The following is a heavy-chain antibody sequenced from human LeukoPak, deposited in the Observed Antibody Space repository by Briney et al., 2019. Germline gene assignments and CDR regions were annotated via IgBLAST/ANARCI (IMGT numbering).Heavy chain of an antibody. J-gene: IGHJ4*02. V-gene: IGHV3-48*03. D-gene: IGHD2-8*02. CDR2: ISSSGSTI. CDR3: ARDSRGADTGWAGGFDY. CDR1: GFTFSSYE. Sequence: GGSLRLSCAASGFTFSSYEMNWVRQAPGKGLEWVSYISSSGSTIYYADSVKGRFTISRDNAKNSLYLQMNSLRAEDTAVYYCARDSRGADTGWAGGFDYWGQGTLVTVSS.